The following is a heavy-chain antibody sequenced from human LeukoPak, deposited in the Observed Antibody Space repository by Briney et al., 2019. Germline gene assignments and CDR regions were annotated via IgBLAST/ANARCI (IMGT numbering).Heavy chain of an antibody. J-gene: IGHJ4*02. V-gene: IGHV3-23*01. CDR3: AKLRDTAMVEPFGY. CDR1: GFTFSSYN. Sequence: GGSLRLSCAASGFTFSSYNMNWVRQAPGKGLEWVSAISGSGGSTYYADSVKGRFTISRDNSKNTLYLQMNSLRAEDTAVYYCAKLRDTAMVEPFGYWGQGTLVTVSS. CDR2: ISGSGGST. D-gene: IGHD5-18*01.